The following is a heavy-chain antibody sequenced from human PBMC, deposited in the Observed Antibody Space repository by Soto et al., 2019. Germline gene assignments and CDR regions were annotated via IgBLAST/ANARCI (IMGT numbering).Heavy chain of an antibody. J-gene: IGHJ1*01. CDR2: IRSKANSYSS. V-gene: IGHV3-73*02. CDR1: GFTFSGSA. Sequence: EVQLVESGGGLVQPGGSLKLSCAASGFTFSGSAMHWVRQATGKGLEWDGRIRSKANSYSSAYGASVKGRLTISRDDSKNTAYLQMSSLKTEETAVYYCTEGVTAREFQHWGQGTLGTVSS. CDR3: TEGVTAREFQH. D-gene: IGHD2-21*02.